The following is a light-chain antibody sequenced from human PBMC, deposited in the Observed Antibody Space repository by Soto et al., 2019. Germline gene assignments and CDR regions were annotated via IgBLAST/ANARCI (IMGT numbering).Light chain of an antibody. J-gene: IGKJ1*01. V-gene: IGKV1-5*01. Sequence: FQMTQSPTTLSASVGDRDTITCRATQNIRSRLSWFQQKPGEATKLLIYDASSLESGVPKWFSGSGSGTEFTLTISSLQNDDFSTYYCQQYHSYWTFGQGTMVDVK. CDR3: QQYHSYWT. CDR2: DAS. CDR1: QNIRSR.